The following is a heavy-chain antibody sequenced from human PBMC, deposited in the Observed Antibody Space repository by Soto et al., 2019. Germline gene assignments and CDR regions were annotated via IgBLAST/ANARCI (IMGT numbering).Heavy chain of an antibody. CDR2: ISYDGSNK. Sequence: QVQLVESGGGVVQPGRSLRLSCAASGFTFSSYAMHWVRQVPGKGLEWVAVISYDGSNKYYADSVKGRFTISRDNSKNTLYLQMNSLRAEDTAVYYCAVIAAAGNFDYWGQGTLVTVSS. J-gene: IGHJ4*02. CDR3: AVIAAAGNFDY. V-gene: IGHV3-30-3*01. D-gene: IGHD6-13*01. CDR1: GFTFSSYA.